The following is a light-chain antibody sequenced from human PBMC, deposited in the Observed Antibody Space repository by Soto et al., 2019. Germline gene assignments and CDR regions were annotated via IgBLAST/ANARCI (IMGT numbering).Light chain of an antibody. CDR2: EVS. CDR3: SSYTSSSLPV. Sequence: QSLLTQPASVSGTPGQSITISCTGTSSDVGGYNYVSWYQQHPGKAPKLMIYEVSNRPSGVSNRFSGSKSGNTASLTISGLQAEDEADYYCSSYTSSSLPVFGGGTKLTVL. V-gene: IGLV2-14*01. CDR1: SSDVGGYNY. J-gene: IGLJ2*01.